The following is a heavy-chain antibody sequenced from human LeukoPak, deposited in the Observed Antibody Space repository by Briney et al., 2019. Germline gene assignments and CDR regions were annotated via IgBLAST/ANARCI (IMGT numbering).Heavy chain of an antibody. CDR2: INPNSGGT. V-gene: IGHV1-2*02. CDR1: GYTFTGYY. Sequence: ASVKVSCKASGYTFTGYYMHWVRQAPGQGLEWMGWINPNSGGTNYAQKFQGRVTMTRDTSISTTYMELSRLRSDDTAVYYCASRIGYCTNGVCHGAFDIWGQGTMVTVSS. D-gene: IGHD2-8*01. CDR3: ASRIGYCTNGVCHGAFDI. J-gene: IGHJ3*02.